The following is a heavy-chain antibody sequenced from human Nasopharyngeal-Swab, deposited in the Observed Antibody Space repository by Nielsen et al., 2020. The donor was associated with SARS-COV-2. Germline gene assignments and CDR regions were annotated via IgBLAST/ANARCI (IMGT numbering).Heavy chain of an antibody. CDR2: ISYTSDYI. CDR1: GFSFNTYT. CDR3: ARDMTTITSGDAFDI. D-gene: IGHD2-21*02. Sequence: LKISCAASGFSFNTYTINWVRQSPGRGLEWISSISYTSDYIYNAKSLEGRFTVSRDNAKNSVYLQMNRLRPEDTAVYYCARDMTTITSGDAFDIWGQGTLVTVSS. J-gene: IGHJ3*02. V-gene: IGHV3-21*06.